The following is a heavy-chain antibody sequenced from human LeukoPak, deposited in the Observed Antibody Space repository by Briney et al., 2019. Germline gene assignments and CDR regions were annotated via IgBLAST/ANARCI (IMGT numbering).Heavy chain of an antibody. J-gene: IGHJ4*02. CDR1: DVSISNYY. Sequence: SETLSLTCTVSDVSISNYYWSWVRQPPGKGLEWIGYIYYSGSTNYNPSLKSRVNISVDTSKNQFSLKLSSVTAADTAVYYCSRHSLLGGDYDYWGKGTLVTVSS. V-gene: IGHV4-59*08. CDR2: IYYSGST. D-gene: IGHD4-17*01. CDR3: SRHSLLGGDYDY.